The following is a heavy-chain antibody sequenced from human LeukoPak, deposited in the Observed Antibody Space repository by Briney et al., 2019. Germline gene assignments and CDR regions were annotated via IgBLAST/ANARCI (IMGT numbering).Heavy chain of an antibody. V-gene: IGHV3-53*01. CDR1: GFTVSSNY. D-gene: IGHD4-17*01. Sequence: GSLRLSCAASGFTVSSNYMSWVRQAPGKGLEWVSVIYSGGSTYYADSVKGRFTISRDNSKNTLYLQMNSLRAEDTAVYYCAKDDYGDPYYFDYWGQGTLVTVSS. CDR3: AKDDYGDPYYFDY. CDR2: IYSGGST. J-gene: IGHJ4*02.